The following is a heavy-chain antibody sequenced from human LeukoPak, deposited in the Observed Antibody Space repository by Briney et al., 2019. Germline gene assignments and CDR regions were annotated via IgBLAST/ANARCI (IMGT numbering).Heavy chain of an antibody. CDR3: AKATGTLDN. J-gene: IGHJ4*02. V-gene: IGHV3-48*03. D-gene: IGHD1-1*01. CDR2: ISSSGSTI. Sequence: QSGGTQRLSCAASGYIFSLYELNGVRQARAKGLEWGSYISSSGSTIYYADSVKGRFTISRDNAKNSLYLQMNSLTAEYTAIYYCAKATGTLDNWGQGTLVTVSA. CDR1: GYIFSLYE.